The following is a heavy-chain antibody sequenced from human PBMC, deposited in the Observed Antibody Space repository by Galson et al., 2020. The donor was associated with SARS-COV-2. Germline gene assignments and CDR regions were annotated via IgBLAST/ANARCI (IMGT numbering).Heavy chain of an antibody. V-gene: IGHV3-20*01. Sequence: PGGSLRLSCAASGFTFDDFAMNWVRQIPGKGLEWVAGINWKGDSKNYAESVKGRFTISRDNTKNSLYLQMNSLRGEDTAFYHCARSRLRWSTGNWFFDLWGRGTLVSVSS. CDR2: INWKGDSK. D-gene: IGHD4-17*01. CDR1: GFTFDDFA. J-gene: IGHJ2*01. CDR3: ARSRLRWSTGNWFFDL.